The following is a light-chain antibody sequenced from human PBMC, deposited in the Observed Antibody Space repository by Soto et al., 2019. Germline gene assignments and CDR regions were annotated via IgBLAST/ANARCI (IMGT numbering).Light chain of an antibody. V-gene: IGLV2-14*03. CDR3: SSYTTSNTRQIV. J-gene: IGLJ1*01. CDR1: SSDVGGYNY. Sequence: QSALTQPASVTGSPGQSISISCNGTSSDVGGYNYVSWYQHHPGKAPKLIIYDVSNRPSGVSNRFSGSKSGNTASLTISGLQPEDEADYYCSSYTTSNTRQIVFGTGTKVTVL. CDR2: DVS.